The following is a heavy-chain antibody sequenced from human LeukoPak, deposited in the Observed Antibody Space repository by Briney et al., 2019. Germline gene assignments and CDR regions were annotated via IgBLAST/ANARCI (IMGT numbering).Heavy chain of an antibody. V-gene: IGHV1-18*01. J-gene: IGHJ5*02. D-gene: IGHD1-26*01. CDR3: ARVVGAKDDNWFDP. CDR1: GYTFTSYG. CDR2: ISAYNGNT. Sequence: ASVKVSCKASGYTFTSYGISWVRQAPGQGLEWMGWISAYNGNTNYAQKLQGRVTMTTDTSTSTAYMELRSLRPDDTAVYYCARVVGAKDDNWFDPWGQGTLVTVSS.